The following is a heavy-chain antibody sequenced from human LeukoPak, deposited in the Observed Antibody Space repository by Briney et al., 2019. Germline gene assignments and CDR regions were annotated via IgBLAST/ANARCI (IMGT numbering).Heavy chain of an antibody. CDR1: GGSISNYY. D-gene: IGHD3-16*01. V-gene: IGHV4-59*01. CDR2: IYHSGST. CDR3: AREVGLGMYNWFDP. J-gene: IGHJ5*02. Sequence: SETLSLTCTVSGGSISNYYWYWIRQPPGKGLEGIGYIYHSGSTNYNPSLKSRVTISVDTSKNQFSLKLRSATAADTAVYYCAREVGLGMYNWFDPWGQGTLVTVSS.